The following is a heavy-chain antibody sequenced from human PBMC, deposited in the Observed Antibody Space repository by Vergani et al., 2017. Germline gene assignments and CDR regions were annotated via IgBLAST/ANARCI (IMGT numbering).Heavy chain of an antibody. D-gene: IGHD3-3*01. J-gene: IGHJ3*01. Sequence: QVQLQQWGAGLLKTSETLSLTCAVSGAAFNSYQWTWIRQSPGRGLEWIGEIDDKGKSICNPTLKSRVTISVDNSKRHFSLHVTSVTAADSAMYYCVRRDFWVGPRTFDFWGAGTPVTVSS. V-gene: IGHV4-34*02. CDR1: GAAFNSYQ. CDR2: IDDKGKS. CDR3: VRRDFWVGPRTFDF.